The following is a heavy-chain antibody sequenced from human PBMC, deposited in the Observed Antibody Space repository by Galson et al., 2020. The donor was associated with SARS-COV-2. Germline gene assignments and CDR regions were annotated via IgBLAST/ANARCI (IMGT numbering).Heavy chain of an antibody. CDR1: GFTFSDYT. D-gene: IGHD3-16*01. Sequence: GESLKISCAASGFTFSDYTMIWVRQAPGKGLEWVSSIFGSGTYRYYADSVKGRFTISRDSAKSSLYLQMNSLGADDTAVYYCARDLGPAPMIKGYFDLWGRGALVTVSS. CDR3: ARDLGPAPMIKGYFDL. V-gene: IGHV3-21*01. J-gene: IGHJ2*01. CDR2: IFGSGTYR.